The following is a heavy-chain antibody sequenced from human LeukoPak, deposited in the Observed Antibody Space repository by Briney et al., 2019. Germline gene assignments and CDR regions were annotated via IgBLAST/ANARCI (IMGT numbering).Heavy chain of an antibody. CDR2: IIPIFGTA. CDR1: GGTFSSYA. CDR3: ARVQGYSSGWYGGAFDI. D-gene: IGHD6-19*01. V-gene: IGHV1-69*13. J-gene: IGHJ3*02. Sequence: SVKVSCKASGGTFSSYAISWVRQAPGQGLEWMGGIIPIFGTANYAQKFQGRVTITADESTSTAYMELSSLRSEDTAVYYCARVQGYSSGWYGGAFDIRGQGTMVTVSS.